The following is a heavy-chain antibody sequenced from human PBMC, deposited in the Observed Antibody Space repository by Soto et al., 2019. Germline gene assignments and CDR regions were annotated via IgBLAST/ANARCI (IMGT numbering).Heavy chain of an antibody. V-gene: IGHV1-2*02. Sequence: ASVKFSCKASGYTFINYYMHWFLQAPGQGFEWMGMISPKSGGSKYAQKFQGRVSMTWYTSLKTAYMELSSLMSEDTAVYYCERPPGYLSDRYYFDLWGQGTQVTVSS. J-gene: IGHJ4*02. CDR2: ISPKSGGS. CDR3: ERPPGYLSDRYYFDL. D-gene: IGHD3-16*02. CDR1: GYTFINYY.